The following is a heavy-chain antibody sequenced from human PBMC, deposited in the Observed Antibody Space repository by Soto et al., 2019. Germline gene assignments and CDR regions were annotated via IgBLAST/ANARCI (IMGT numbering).Heavy chain of an antibody. V-gene: IGHV3-23*01. J-gene: IGHJ4*02. CDR1: GFTFSSYA. CDR2: ISGSGGST. Sequence: GGSLRLSCAASGFTFSSYAMSWVRQAPGKGLEWVSAISGSGGSTYYTDSVKGRFTISRDNSKNTLYLQMNSLRAEDKAVYYCAKYPNYGSGSYYNYWGQGTLVTVSS. D-gene: IGHD3-10*01. CDR3: AKYPNYGSGSYYNY.